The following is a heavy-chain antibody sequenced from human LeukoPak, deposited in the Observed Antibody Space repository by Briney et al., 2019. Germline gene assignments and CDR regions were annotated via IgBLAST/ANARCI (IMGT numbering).Heavy chain of an antibody. D-gene: IGHD2-15*01. CDR3: AKSNYYCSDSCQPDDAFDV. J-gene: IGHJ3*01. CDR2: ISNTAGFT. CDR1: GFTFSTYA. V-gene: IGHV3-23*01. Sequence: PGGSLRLSCAASGFTFSTYAMSWVRQVPGKGLEWVSGISNTAGFTYYADSVKGRLTISRDNSKNTLYLQLNSLRAEDTAVYYCAKSNYYCSDSCQPDDAFDVWGQGTMVTVSS.